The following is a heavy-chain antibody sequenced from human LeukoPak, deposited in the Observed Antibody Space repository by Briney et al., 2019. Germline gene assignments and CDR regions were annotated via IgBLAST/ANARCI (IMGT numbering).Heavy chain of an antibody. CDR1: GGSISSGSYS. D-gene: IGHD6-13*01. J-gene: IGHJ3*02. V-gene: IGHV4-61*02. Sequence: SETLSLTCTVSGGSISSGSYSWSWIRQPAGKGLEWIGRIYTSGSTNYNPSLKSRVTISVDTSKNQFSLKLSSVTAADTAVYYCARDLFWIAAANTNNNAFDIWGQGTMVTVSS. CDR3: ARDLFWIAAANTNNNAFDI. CDR2: IYTSGST.